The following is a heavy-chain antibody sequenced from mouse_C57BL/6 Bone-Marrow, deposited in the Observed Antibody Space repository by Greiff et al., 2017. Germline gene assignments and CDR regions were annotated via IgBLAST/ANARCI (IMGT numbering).Heavy chain of an antibody. CDR2: IHPNSGST. CDR1: GYTFTSYW. CDR3: KRENVYPLFAY. Sequence: VQLQQPGAELVKPGASVKLSCKASGYTFTSYWMHWVKQRPGQGLEWIGIIHPNSGSTNYNEQFKSKATLTVDKSSSTAYVQLSSMTSEASADYYCKRENVYPLFAYWGQGTLVTVSA. J-gene: IGHJ3*01. V-gene: IGHV1-64*01.